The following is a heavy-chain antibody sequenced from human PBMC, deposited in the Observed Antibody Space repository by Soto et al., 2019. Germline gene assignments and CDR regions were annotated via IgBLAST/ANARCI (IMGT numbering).Heavy chain of an antibody. D-gene: IGHD3-22*01. CDR1: GYTFTSYG. CDR3: ARGPYYYDITGSDAFDI. Sequence: ASVKVSCKASGYTFTSYGFSWVRQAPGQRLEWMGWISAYNGNTNYAQKLQGRVTMTTNTSTSTAYMELRSLRSEDTAVYYFARGPYYYDITGSDAFDIWGQGTMVTVSS. V-gene: IGHV1-18*01. J-gene: IGHJ3*02. CDR2: ISAYNGNT.